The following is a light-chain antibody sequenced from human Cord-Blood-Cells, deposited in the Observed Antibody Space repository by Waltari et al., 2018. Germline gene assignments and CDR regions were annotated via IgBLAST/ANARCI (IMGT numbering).Light chain of an antibody. Sequence: QTALTQPPPLSGSPGPSITISCTCTRRDGGVYHHIAWYQQHPCKAPKLMIYDVSKRPSGVSNRFSGSKSGNTASLTISGLQAEDEADYYCSSYTSSSTFVFGTGTKVTVL. V-gene: IGLV2-14*01. CDR2: DVS. CDR3: SSYTSSSTFV. J-gene: IGLJ1*01. CDR1: RRDGGVYHH.